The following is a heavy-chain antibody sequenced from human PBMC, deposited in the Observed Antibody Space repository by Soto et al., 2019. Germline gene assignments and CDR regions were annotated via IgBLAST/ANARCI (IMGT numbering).Heavy chain of an antibody. CDR2: INHSGST. D-gene: IGHD2-2*02. J-gene: IGHJ5*02. CDR1: GGSFSGYY. Sequence: SETLSLTCAVYGGSFSGYYWSWIRQPPGKGLEWIGEINHSGSTNYNPSLKSRVTISVDTSKNQFSLKLSSVTAADTAVYCCAGRTDIVVVPAAIGNWFDPWGQGTLVTVSS. V-gene: IGHV4-34*01. CDR3: AGRTDIVVVPAAIGNWFDP.